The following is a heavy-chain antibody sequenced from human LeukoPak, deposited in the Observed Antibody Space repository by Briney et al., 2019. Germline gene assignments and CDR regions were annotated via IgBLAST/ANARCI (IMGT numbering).Heavy chain of an antibody. CDR2: IYSGGST. V-gene: IGHV3-66*01. Sequence: GGSLRLSCAASGFTVSSNYMSWVRQAPGKGLEWVSVIYSGGSTYYADSVKGRFTISRDNSKNTLYLQMNSLRAEDTAVYYCARSLGYCSGGSCRGSYYYYGMDVWGQGTTVTVSS. D-gene: IGHD2-15*01. CDR1: GFTVSSNY. CDR3: ARSLGYCSGGSCRGSYYYYGMDV. J-gene: IGHJ6*02.